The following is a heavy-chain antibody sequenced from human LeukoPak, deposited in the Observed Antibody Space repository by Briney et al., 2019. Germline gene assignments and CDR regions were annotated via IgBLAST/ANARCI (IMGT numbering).Heavy chain of an antibody. Sequence: ASVQVSCQASGYTFTGYYMHWVRPAPGQGLEWMGWINPNSGGTNYAQKFQGRVTMTRDESISTAYLDLRSLTSEDTAVYYCARFHRHQLPKSDFWGQGTVVTVSS. CDR2: INPNSGGT. V-gene: IGHV1-2*02. CDR1: GYTFTGYY. J-gene: IGHJ4*02. D-gene: IGHD1-14*01. CDR3: ARFHRHQLPKSDF.